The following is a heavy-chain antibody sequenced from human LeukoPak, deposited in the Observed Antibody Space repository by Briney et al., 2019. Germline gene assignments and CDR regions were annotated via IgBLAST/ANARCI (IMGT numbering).Heavy chain of an antibody. CDR1: GFTFSSYG. D-gene: IGHD6-13*01. J-gene: IGHJ5*02. V-gene: IGHV3-30*18. Sequence: PGRSLRLSCAASGFTFSSYGMHWVRQAPGKGLEWVAVISYDGSNKYYADSVKGRFTISRDNSKNTLYLQMNSLRAEDTAVYYCAKPGIAAAGTKGVSFDPWGQGTLVTVSS. CDR2: ISYDGSNK. CDR3: AKPGIAAAGTKGVSFDP.